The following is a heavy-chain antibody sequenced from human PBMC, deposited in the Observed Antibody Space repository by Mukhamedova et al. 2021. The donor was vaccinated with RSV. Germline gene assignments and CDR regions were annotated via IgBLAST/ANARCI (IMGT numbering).Heavy chain of an antibody. J-gene: IGHJ4*02. D-gene: IGHD6-6*01. CDR2: TRNKANNYTT. Sequence: GWVGRTRNKANNYTTEYAASVKGRFTISRDDSKNSLYLQMNGLKTEDTAVYYCARERTAVRPGWIDFDYWVQGTLVTVSS. V-gene: IGHV3-72*01. CDR3: ARERTAVRPGWIDFDY.